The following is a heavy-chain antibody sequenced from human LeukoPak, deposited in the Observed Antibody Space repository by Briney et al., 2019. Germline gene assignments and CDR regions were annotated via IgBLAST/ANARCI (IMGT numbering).Heavy chain of an antibody. Sequence: GASVKVSCKASGYTFTSYYMHWVRQAPGQGLEWMGIINPSGGSTSYAQKFQGRVTMTRDTSTSTVYMELSSLRSEDTAVYYCARDRGLAAPTLYYYYGMDVWGQGTTVTVSS. V-gene: IGHV1-46*01. CDR1: GYTFTSYY. J-gene: IGHJ6*02. CDR2: INPSGGST. CDR3: ARDRGLAAPTLYYYYGMDV. D-gene: IGHD6-13*01.